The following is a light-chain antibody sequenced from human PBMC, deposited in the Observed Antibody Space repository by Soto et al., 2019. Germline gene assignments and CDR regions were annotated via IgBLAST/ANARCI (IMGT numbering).Light chain of an antibody. CDR1: QSVSSNN. Sequence: EIVLTQSPGTLSLSPGERATLSGRASQSVSSNNLAWYQQRPGQAPRVVIYGASTRATGIPERFSGSGSGTDFTLTISRLEPEDVAVYYCQQYGRSPFTFCPGTKVDIK. CDR3: QQYGRSPFT. V-gene: IGKV3-20*01. J-gene: IGKJ3*01. CDR2: GAS.